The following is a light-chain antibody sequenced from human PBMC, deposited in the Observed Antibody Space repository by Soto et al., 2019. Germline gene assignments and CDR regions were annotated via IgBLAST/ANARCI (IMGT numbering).Light chain of an antibody. J-gene: IGKJ1*01. CDR2: HDS. CDR1: QSISRW. Sequence: DIQMTQSPSTLSASVGDRVTITCRASQSISRWLAWYRQKPGKAPRLLIYHDSSLQSGVPSRFSGSGSGTEFTLTISSLQPDDFATYYCQQYYSFPRTFGQGTKVDI. V-gene: IGKV1-5*01. CDR3: QQYYSFPRT.